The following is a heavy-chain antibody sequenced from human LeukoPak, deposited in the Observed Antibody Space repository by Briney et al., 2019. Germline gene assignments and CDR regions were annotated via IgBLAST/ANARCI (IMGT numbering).Heavy chain of an antibody. V-gene: IGHV3-30*02. J-gene: IGHJ4*02. CDR3: ARMVRESDY. CDR2: IRYDGSNK. CDR1: GFTFSSYG. D-gene: IGHD3-10*01. Sequence: GGSLRLSCAASGFTFSSYGMHWVRQAPGKGLEWVAFIRYDGSNKYYAGSVKGRFTISRDNSKSTLYLQMNSLRAEDTAVYYCARMVRESDYWGQGTLVTVSS.